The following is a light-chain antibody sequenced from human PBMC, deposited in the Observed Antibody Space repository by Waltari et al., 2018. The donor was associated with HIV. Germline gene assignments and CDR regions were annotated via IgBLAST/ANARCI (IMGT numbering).Light chain of an antibody. J-gene: IGLJ2*01. CDR2: DEE. V-gene: IGLV1-51*01. CDR3: GTWDNRLTTVV. CDR1: SSNVGASY. Sequence: SVLTQPPSVSAAPGQKVTISCSGGSSNVGASYVSWYPQHPGTAPKLLIYDEEKRPSGIPDRVSGSKSGTSATLGITGLQTGDEADYYCGTWDNRLTTVVFGGGTKLTVL.